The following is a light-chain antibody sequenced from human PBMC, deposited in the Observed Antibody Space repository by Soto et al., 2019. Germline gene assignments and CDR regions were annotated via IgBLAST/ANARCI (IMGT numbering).Light chain of an antibody. J-gene: IGKJ5*01. CDR3: QQYGISPYT. V-gene: IGKV3-20*01. CDR2: GAS. Sequence: EVVLTQSPGTLSLSPGERATLSCRAGQSVSSRFLAWYQHKRGQAPRLLIYGASRRATGIPDRFSGTGSGTDFTLTINRLEPEDFAVYYCQQYGISPYTFGLGTRLEI. CDR1: QSVSSRF.